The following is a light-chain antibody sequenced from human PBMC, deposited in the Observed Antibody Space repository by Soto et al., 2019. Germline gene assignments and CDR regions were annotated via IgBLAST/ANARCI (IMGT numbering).Light chain of an antibody. V-gene: IGKV1-5*01. CDR1: ESISTW. CDR3: QQYNRYYT. J-gene: IGKJ2*01. Sequence: DIQMTQSPSTLSAFVGDRVTITCRASESISTWLAWYQQKPGKPPKVLIHGASRLESGVPSRFSGSGSGTEFTLTISSLQPDDFATYYCQQYNRYYTFGQGTKLEIK. CDR2: GAS.